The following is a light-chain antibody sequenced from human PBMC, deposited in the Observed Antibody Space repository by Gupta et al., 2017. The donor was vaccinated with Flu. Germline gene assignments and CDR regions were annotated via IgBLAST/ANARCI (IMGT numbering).Light chain of an antibody. CDR3: QQYYRTPPT. Sequence: NCKPSQSVLYSSKNKNYLAWFQQKPGQPPKLLIYWASTRESGVPDRFSGSGSGTDFTLTISSLQAEDVAVYYCQQYYRTPPTFGQGTKVEIK. V-gene: IGKV4-1*01. J-gene: IGKJ1*01. CDR2: WAS. CDR1: QSVLYSSKNKNY.